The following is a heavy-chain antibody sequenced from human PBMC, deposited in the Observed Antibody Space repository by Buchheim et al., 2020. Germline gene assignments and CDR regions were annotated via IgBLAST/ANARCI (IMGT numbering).Heavy chain of an antibody. J-gene: IGHJ4*02. CDR3: SKISAGGYSYGYLVDY. D-gene: IGHD5-18*01. CDR1: GFTFSGYD. Sequence: EVQLLESGGGLVQPGGSLRLSCAASGFTFSGYDMSWVRQAPGKGLEWVAAISGSGGSTYYADSVKGRFTISRDNSKNTPYLQMNCLRAEDTAVYYCSKISAGGYSYGYLVDYWGQGTL. CDR2: ISGSGGST. V-gene: IGHV3-23*01.